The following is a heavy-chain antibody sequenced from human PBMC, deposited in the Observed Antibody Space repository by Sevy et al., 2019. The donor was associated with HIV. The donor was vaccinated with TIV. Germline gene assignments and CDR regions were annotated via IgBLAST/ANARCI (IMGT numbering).Heavy chain of an antibody. CDR2: ISWNSGSI. Sequence: GGSLRLSCAASGFTFDDYAMHWVRQAPGKGLEWVSGISWNSGSIGYADSVKGRFTISRDNAKNSLYLQMNSLSAEDTALYYCAKDATYSSSWSGIDYWGQGTLVTVSS. CDR3: AKDATYSSSWSGIDY. D-gene: IGHD6-13*01. J-gene: IGHJ4*02. CDR1: GFTFDDYA. V-gene: IGHV3-9*01.